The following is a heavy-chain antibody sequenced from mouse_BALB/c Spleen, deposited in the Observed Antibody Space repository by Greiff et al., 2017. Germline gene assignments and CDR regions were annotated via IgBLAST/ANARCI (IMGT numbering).Heavy chain of an antibody. CDR2: ISSGGSYT. Sequence: VPLQQSGGDLVKPGGSLKLSCAASGFTFSSYGMSWVRQTPDKRLEWVATISSGGSYTYYPDSVKGRFTISRDNAKNTLYLQMSSLKSEDTAMYYCARDGNYYWYFDVWGAGTTVTVSS. J-gene: IGHJ1*01. V-gene: IGHV5-6*01. D-gene: IGHD2-1*01. CDR1: GFTFSSYG. CDR3: ARDGNYYWYFDV.